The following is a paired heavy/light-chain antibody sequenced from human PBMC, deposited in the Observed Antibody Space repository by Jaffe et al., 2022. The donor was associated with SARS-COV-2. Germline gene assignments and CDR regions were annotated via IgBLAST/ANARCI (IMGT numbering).Heavy chain of an antibody. CDR2: INPDGSNT. CDR3: SKDLTWGAMDV. D-gene: IGHD7-27*01. Sequence: EVRLVESGGGLVQPGGSLRLSCAASGFTFNRYWMYWVRQAPGEGLVWVSRINPDGSNTNYADSVNGRFTISRDNAKSTLYLQMNSLRAEDTAVYYCSKDLTWGAMDVWGQGTTVTVSS. CDR1: GFTFNRYW. V-gene: IGHV3-74*01. J-gene: IGHJ6*02.
Light chain of an antibody. CDR3: NTYTTRSPVV. Sequence: QSALTQPASVSGSPGQSITISCTGTSSDVGGHNHVSWYQQHPGKAPQLMIYEVSNRPSGVPDRFSGSKSGNTASLTISGLQAEDEADYYCNTYTTRSPVVFGGGTKLTVL. V-gene: IGLV2-14*01. J-gene: IGLJ3*02. CDR1: SSDVGGHNH. CDR2: EVS.